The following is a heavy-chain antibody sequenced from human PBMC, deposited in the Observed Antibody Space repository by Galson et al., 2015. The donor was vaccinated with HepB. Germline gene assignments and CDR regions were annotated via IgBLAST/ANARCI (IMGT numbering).Heavy chain of an antibody. CDR2: INTNTGNP. CDR3: ARDTPRYDILTGYQQSLSAFDI. Sequence: SVKVSCKASGYTFTSYAMNWVRQAPGQGLEWMGWINTNTGNPTYAQGFTGRFVFSLDTSVSTAYLQISSLKAEDTAVYYCARDTPRYDILTGYQQSLSAFDIWGQGTMVTVSS. D-gene: IGHD3-9*01. CDR1: GYTFTSYA. J-gene: IGHJ3*02. V-gene: IGHV7-4-1*02.